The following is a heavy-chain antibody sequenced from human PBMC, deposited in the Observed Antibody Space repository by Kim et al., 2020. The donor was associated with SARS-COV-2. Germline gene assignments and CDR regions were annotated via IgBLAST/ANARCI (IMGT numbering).Heavy chain of an antibody. Sequence: GIANSVKGRFPVSRDKGKNTVYLQMNSLGVEDTALYYCTRDLVPGGADSWGQGTLVTVSS. D-gene: IGHD6-6*01. V-gene: IGHV3-9*01. CDR3: TRDLVPGGADS. J-gene: IGHJ4*02.